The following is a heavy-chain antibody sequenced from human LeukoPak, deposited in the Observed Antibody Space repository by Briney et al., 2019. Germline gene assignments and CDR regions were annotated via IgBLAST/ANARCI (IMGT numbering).Heavy chain of an antibody. D-gene: IGHD1-26*01. CDR2: INPDSGGT. CDR1: GYTFTGHY. CDR3: ARPRSGSYFGEWAFDI. J-gene: IGHJ3*02. V-gene: IGHV1-2*02. Sequence: ASVKVSCKASGYTFTGHYMHWVRQAPGQGLEWMGWINPDSGGTNYAQNFQGRVTMTRDTSISTAYMELSRLRSDDTAVYYCARPRSGSYFGEWAFDIWGQGTMVTVSS.